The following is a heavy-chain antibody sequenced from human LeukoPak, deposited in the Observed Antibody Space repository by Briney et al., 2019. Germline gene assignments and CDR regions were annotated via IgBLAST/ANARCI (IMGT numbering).Heavy chain of an antibody. CDR1: GFTFDDYG. CDR2: INWNGGST. CDR3: ARDRSLRFLEWLPSIGMDV. V-gene: IGHV3-20*04. J-gene: IGHJ6*03. Sequence: GGSLRLYCAASGFTFDDYGMSWVRQAPGKGLEWVSGINWNGGSTGYADSVKGRFTISRDNAKNSLYLQMNSLRAEDTALYYCARDRSLRFLEWLPSIGMDVWGKGTTVTVSS. D-gene: IGHD3-3*01.